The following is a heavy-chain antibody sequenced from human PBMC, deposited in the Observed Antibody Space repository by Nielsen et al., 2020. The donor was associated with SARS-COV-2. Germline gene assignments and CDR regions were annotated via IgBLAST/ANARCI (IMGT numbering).Heavy chain of an antibody. J-gene: IGHJ6*02. CDR3: ARTRGSIVVVTATPNYYYGMDV. CDR1: GYSFTSYW. D-gene: IGHD2-21*02. Sequence: KVSCKVSGYSFTSYWIGWVRQMPGKGLEWMGIIYPGDSDTRYSPSFQGQVTISADKSISTAYLQWSSLKASDTAMYYCARTRGSIVVVTATPNYYYGMDVWGQGTTVTVSS. CDR2: IYPGDSDT. V-gene: IGHV5-51*01.